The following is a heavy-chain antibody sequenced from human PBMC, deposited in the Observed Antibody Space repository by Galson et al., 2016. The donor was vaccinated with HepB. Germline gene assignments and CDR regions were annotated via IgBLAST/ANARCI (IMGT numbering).Heavy chain of an antibody. CDR3: ARDLYDGSCNYMDY. J-gene: IGHJ4*02. D-gene: IGHD2/OR15-2a*01. CDR2: SRDKGHSYTT. Sequence: SLRLSCAASGFTFSDHYIDWVRQAPGKGLEWVGRSRDKGHSYTTQYAASVKGRFAISRDESENSLYLQMNSLKTEDTAVYYCARDLYDGSCNYMDYWGRGTPVTVSS. V-gene: IGHV3-72*01. CDR1: GFTFSDHY.